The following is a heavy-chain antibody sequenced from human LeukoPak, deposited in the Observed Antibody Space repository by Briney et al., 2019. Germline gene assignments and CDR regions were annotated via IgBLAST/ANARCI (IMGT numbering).Heavy chain of an antibody. CDR3: VGPARSSSCCS. Sequence: GGSLRLSCAASGFTFSSYGMHWVRQAPGKGLEWVAVIWYDGSNKYYADSVKGRFTISRDNSKNTLYLQMNSLRAEDTAVYYCVGPARSSSCCSWGQGTLVTVSS. CDR2: IWYDGSNK. D-gene: IGHD6-13*01. CDR1: GFTFSSYG. V-gene: IGHV3-33*01. J-gene: IGHJ5*02.